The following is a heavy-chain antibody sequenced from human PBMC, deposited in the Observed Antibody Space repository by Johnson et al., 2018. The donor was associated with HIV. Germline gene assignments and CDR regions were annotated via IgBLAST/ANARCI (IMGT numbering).Heavy chain of an antibody. Sequence: QVQLVESGGGVVQPGRSLRLSCAASGFTFSSYAMHWVRQAPGKGLEWVAVISYDGSNKYYADSVKGRFTISRDNSKNTLYLQMNSLRAEDTAVYYCAKGDNSGYYVAFDSWGQGTMVTVSS. J-gene: IGHJ3*02. CDR2: ISYDGSNK. CDR3: AKGDNSGYYVAFDS. V-gene: IGHV3-30-3*01. CDR1: GFTFSSYA. D-gene: IGHD3-22*01.